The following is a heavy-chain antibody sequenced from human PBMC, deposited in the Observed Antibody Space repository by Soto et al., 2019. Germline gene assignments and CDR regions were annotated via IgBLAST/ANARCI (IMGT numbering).Heavy chain of an antibody. Sequence: QVQLVQSGAEMKRPGSSVKVSCKASGGTFNRHGISWVRQAPGQGLEWMGGTIPVFGTPKYAQEFQGRVTVSVDKSTSTAYMEFSSLRSEDTAVYYCARGLSDGFITYFDFYVMDVWGQGTAVTVSS. CDR1: GGTFNRHG. CDR2: TIPVFGTP. CDR3: ARGLSDGFITYFDFYVMDV. D-gene: IGHD3-22*01. V-gene: IGHV1-69*06. J-gene: IGHJ6*02.